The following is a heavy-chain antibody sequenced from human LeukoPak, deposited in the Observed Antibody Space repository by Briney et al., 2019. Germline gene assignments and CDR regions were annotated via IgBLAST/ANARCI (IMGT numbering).Heavy chain of an antibody. CDR3: AGAAAGTDAFDI. CDR1: GYTFTGYH. V-gene: IGHV1-2*02. D-gene: IGHD6-13*01. J-gene: IGHJ3*02. Sequence: ASVKVSCKASGYTFTGYHMHWVRQAPGQGLEWMGWINPNSGGTNYAQKFQGRVTMTRDTSISTAYMELSRLRSDDTAVYYCAGAAAGTDAFDIWGQGTMVTVSS. CDR2: INPNSGGT.